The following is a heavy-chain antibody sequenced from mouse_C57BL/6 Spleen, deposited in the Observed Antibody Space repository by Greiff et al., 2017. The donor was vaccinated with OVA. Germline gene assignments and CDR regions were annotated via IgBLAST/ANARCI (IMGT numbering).Heavy chain of an antibody. CDR2: FHPYNDDT. D-gene: IGHD1-1*01. CDR3: ARGGYYYGSNWYCDV. CDR1: GYTFTTYP. V-gene: IGHV1-47*01. Sequence: QVQLQQSGAELVKPGASVKMSCKASGYTFTTYPIEWMKQNHGKSLEWIGNFHPYNDDTKYNEKFKGKATLTVEKSSSTVYLELSRLTSDDSAVYYCARGGYYYGSNWYCDVWGTGTTVTVSS. J-gene: IGHJ1*03.